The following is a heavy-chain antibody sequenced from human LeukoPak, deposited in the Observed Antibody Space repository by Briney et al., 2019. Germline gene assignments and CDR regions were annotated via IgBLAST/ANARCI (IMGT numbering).Heavy chain of an antibody. CDR3: AGAYCGGDCYNYYYYYMDV. CDR2: IIPIFGTA. Sequence: SVKVSCKASGGTFSSYAISWVRQAPGQGLEWMGGIIPIFGTANYAQKFQGRVTITTDESTSTAYMELSSLRSEDTAVYYCAGAYCGGDCYNYYYYYMDVWGKGTTVTVSS. D-gene: IGHD2-21*02. CDR1: GGTFSSYA. V-gene: IGHV1-69*05. J-gene: IGHJ6*03.